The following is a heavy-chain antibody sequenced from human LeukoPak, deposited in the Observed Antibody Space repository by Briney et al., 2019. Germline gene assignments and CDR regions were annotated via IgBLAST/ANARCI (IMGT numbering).Heavy chain of an antibody. D-gene: IGHD6-13*01. Sequence: SETLSLTCTVSGGSISSYYWSWIRQPPGKGLEWIGYIYYSGSTNYNPSLKSRVTISVDTSKNQFSLKLSSVTAADTAVYYCARGSQYSSSWTYYYYMDVWGKGTTVTVSS. J-gene: IGHJ6*03. V-gene: IGHV4-59*01. CDR3: ARGSQYSSSWTYYYYMDV. CDR1: GGSISSYY. CDR2: IYYSGST.